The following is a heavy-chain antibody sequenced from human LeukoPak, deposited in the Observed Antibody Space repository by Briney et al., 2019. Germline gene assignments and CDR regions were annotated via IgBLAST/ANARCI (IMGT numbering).Heavy chain of an antibody. Sequence: PGGSLRLSCAASGFTFSSYNMNWVRQAPGKGLEWVASIDTSSEYIHYAASVRGRFTISRDTSRSTLYLQMNSLRAEDAAVYYCAKAPVTSCRGAFCYPFDYWGQGTLVTVSS. CDR1: GFTFSSYN. CDR2: IDTSSEYI. CDR3: AKAPVTSCRGAFCYPFDY. D-gene: IGHD2-15*01. J-gene: IGHJ4*02. V-gene: IGHV3-21*04.